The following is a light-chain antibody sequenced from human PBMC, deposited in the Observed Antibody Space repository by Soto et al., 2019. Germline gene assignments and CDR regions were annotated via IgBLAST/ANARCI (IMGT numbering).Light chain of an antibody. Sequence: DVLLTHSPLSLPVTLGQPASISCRSSQSLVYSDGNAYLIWFHQRPGQSPRRLIFKVSNRDSGVPDRFSGSGAGYAFTLKISRVEAEDVGVYYCMQGQFWQWTFGRGTKVDIX. CDR2: KVS. V-gene: IGKV2-30*01. CDR1: QSLVYSDGNAY. J-gene: IGKJ1*01. CDR3: MQGQFWQWT.